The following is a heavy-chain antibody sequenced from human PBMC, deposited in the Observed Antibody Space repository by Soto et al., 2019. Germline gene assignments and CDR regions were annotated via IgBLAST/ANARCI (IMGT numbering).Heavy chain of an antibody. J-gene: IGHJ4*02. V-gene: IGHV3-30-3*01. CDR3: ARDRASSGWLLRDQKIGTGVNY. Sequence: GGSLRLSCAASGFTFSSYAMHWVRQAPGKGLEWVAVISYDGSNKYYADSVKGRFTISRDNSKNTLYLQMNSLRAEDTAVYYCARDRASSGWLLRDQKIGTGVNYWGQGTLVTVSS. CDR1: GFTFSSYA. CDR2: ISYDGSNK. D-gene: IGHD6-19*01.